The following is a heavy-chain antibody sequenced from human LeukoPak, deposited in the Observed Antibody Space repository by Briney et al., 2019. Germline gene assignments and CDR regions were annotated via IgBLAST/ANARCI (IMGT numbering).Heavy chain of an antibody. Sequence: GGSLRLSCAASGLTFDIYAMSWVRQAPGKGLEWVSAISGSGGSTFYADSVKGRFTISRDNSKNTLHLQMNSLRDEDTAMYYCARGGTAMIFDYWGQGTLVTVSS. CDR2: ISGSGGST. V-gene: IGHV3-23*01. D-gene: IGHD5-18*01. CDR3: ARGGTAMIFDY. J-gene: IGHJ4*02. CDR1: GLTFDIYA.